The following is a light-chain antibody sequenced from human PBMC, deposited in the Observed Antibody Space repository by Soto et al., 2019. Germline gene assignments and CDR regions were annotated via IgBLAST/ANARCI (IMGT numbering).Light chain of an antibody. CDR1: SSDVGGYNY. V-gene: IGLV2-14*01. J-gene: IGLJ2*01. CDR3: SSYTSSSTSVV. Sequence: QSVLTQPDSVSGSPRQSITISCTGTSSDVGGYNYVSWYQQHPGRAPKLMIYDVSNRPSGVSNRFSGSKSGNTASLTSSGRHAEDEADYYCSSYTSSSTSVVFGGGTKLTVL. CDR2: DVS.